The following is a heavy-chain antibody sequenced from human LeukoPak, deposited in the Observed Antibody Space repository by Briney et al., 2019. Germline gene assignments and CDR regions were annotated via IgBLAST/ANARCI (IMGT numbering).Heavy chain of an antibody. Sequence: GGSLRLSCGVSGFSLSNYWMTWVRQAPGKGLEWLGSVKEDGSERYHVDSLKGRFTISRDNAKNSLFLQLNSPGAEDTAVYYCARGYSYLDYWGQGALVTVSS. CDR1: GFSLSNYW. CDR3: ARGYSYLDY. D-gene: IGHD1-26*01. J-gene: IGHJ4*02. CDR2: VKEDGSER. V-gene: IGHV3-7*05.